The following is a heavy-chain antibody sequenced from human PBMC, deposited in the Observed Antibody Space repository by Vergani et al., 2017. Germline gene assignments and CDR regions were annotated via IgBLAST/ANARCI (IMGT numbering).Heavy chain of an antibody. D-gene: IGHD1-26*01. CDR1: GFTFSSYS. Sequence: VQLVESGGGLVKPGGSLRLSCAASGFTFSSYSMNWVRQAPGKGLEWIGEINHSGTINYNPTLKSPFNVSIDTSRDHFSLKLRSVSAADTAVYFCARRAERWETLLRDDFDVWGQGTFVTVSP. CDR3: ARRAERWETLLRDDFDV. CDR2: INHSGTI. V-gene: IGHV4-34*01. J-gene: IGHJ3*01.